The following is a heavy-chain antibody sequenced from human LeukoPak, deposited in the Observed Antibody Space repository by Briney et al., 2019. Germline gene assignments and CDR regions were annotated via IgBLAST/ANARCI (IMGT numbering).Heavy chain of an antibody. CDR1: GGSISSYC. Sequence: PSETLSLTCTVSGGSISSYCWSWIRQPPGKGLEWIGYIYYSGSTNYNPSLKSRVTISVDTPKNQFSLKLSSVTAADTAVYYCARGQSRLAVAGTFGMDVWGQGTLVTVSS. CDR2: IYYSGST. D-gene: IGHD6-19*01. V-gene: IGHV4-59*08. J-gene: IGHJ4*02. CDR3: ARGQSRLAVAGTFGMDV.